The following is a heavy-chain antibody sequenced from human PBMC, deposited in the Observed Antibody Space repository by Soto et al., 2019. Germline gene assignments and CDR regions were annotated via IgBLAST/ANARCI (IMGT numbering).Heavy chain of an antibody. Sequence: PGGSLRLSCSASGFTFSLYSMIGVRRAPGKGLEWVSSISSTSTYIYFADSLKGRLTISRDNAKNSLFLQMDSLRAEDTAIYYCVRARATDSRPDYWGQGTLVTVSS. CDR1: GFTFSLYS. CDR3: VRARATDSRPDY. D-gene: IGHD3-22*01. J-gene: IGHJ4*02. CDR2: ISSTSTYI. V-gene: IGHV3-21*01.